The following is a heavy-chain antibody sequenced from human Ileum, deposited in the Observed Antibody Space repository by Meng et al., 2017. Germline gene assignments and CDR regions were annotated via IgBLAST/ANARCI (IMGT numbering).Heavy chain of an antibody. CDR3: ARHGGYYQDF. V-gene: IGHV4-4*02. Sequence: ELRQSGPGLLKASELLSLTCSVFGASMCVFSNWSWVRQSPGKGLEWIGQIDHLGIAYYKPSLKSRVTMSIDQSKSQFSLRLTSVSAADTAVYYCARHGGYYQDFWGQGTLVTVSS. CDR1: GASMCVFSN. D-gene: IGHD4-23*01. CDR2: IDHLGIA. J-gene: IGHJ4*02.